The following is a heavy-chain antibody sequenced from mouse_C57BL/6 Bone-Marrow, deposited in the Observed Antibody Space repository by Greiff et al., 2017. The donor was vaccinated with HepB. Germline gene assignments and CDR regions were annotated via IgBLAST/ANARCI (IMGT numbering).Heavy chain of an antibody. Sequence: EVQLQQSVAELVRPGASVKLSCTASGFTIKNSYMHWVKQRPEQGLEWIGRIDPANGNTKYAPKFQGKATITADTSSNTAYLQLSSLTSEDTAIYYCARPCPSRDFDYWGQGTTLTVSS. CDR1: GFTIKNSY. V-gene: IGHV14-3*01. CDR3: ARPCPSRDFDY. J-gene: IGHJ2*01. CDR2: IDPANGNT.